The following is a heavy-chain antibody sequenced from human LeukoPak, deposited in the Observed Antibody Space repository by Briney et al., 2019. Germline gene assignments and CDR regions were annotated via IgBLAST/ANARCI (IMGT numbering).Heavy chain of an antibody. J-gene: IGHJ4*02. V-gene: IGHV4-30-4*01. CDR3: ARESLDIVATIDY. Sequence: PSETLSLTCTVSGGSIDSGHYYWSWIRQPPGKGLELIGYISYSGSTYYNPSLKSRVTISVDTAKNQFSLKVSSVTAADTAVYYCARESLDIVATIDYWGQGALVTVSS. D-gene: IGHD5-12*01. CDR1: GGSIDSGHYY. CDR2: ISYSGST.